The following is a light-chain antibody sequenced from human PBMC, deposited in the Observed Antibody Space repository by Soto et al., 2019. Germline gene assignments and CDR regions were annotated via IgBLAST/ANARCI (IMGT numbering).Light chain of an antibody. CDR2: KAS. V-gene: IGKV1-5*03. Sequence: DIQMTQSPSTLSASVGDRVTITCRASQNINSGLAWYQQKPGKAPKLLISKASSLQSGVPSRFSGSGSGTEFTLTISSLQPDDFATYYCQKYNRPWTFGQGTKVDIK. CDR3: QKYNRPWT. CDR1: QNINSG. J-gene: IGKJ1*01.